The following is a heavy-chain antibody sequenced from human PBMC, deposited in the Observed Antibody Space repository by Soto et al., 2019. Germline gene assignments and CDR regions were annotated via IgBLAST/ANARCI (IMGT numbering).Heavy chain of an antibody. CDR1: GFTFSSYG. CDR2: IWYDGSNK. D-gene: IGHD5-12*01. CDR3: ARDGNSGPPTEFDY. V-gene: IGHV3-33*01. Sequence: QVQLVEYGGGVVQPGRSLRLSCAASGFTFSSYGMHWVRQAPGKGLERVAVIWYDGSNKYYADSVKGRFTISRDNSKNTLYLQMNSLRAEDTAVYYCARDGNSGPPTEFDYWGQGTLVTVSS. J-gene: IGHJ4*02.